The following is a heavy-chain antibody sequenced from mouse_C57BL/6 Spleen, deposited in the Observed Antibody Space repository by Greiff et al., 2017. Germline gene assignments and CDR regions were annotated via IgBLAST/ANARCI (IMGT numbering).Heavy chain of an antibody. V-gene: IGHV1-19*01. D-gene: IGHD2-3*01. CDR1: GYAFSSSW. CDR3: GAYDGYLWFAY. Sequence: VQLQQSGPELVKPGASVKISCKASGYAFSSSWMNWVKQRPGKGLEWIGVINPYNGGTSYNQKFKGKATLTVDKSSSTAYMELNSLTSEDSAVYYCGAYDGYLWFAYWGQGTLVTVSA. J-gene: IGHJ3*01. CDR2: INPYNGGT.